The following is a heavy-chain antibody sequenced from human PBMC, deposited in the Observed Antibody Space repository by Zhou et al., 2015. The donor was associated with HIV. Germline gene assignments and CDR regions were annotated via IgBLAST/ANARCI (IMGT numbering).Heavy chain of an antibody. CDR2: INPNNGGT. CDR1: GYPFINYY. J-gene: IGHJ4*02. D-gene: IGHD6-19*01. Sequence: QVQLVQSGTKVRNPGASAQVSCKTSGYPFINYYVHWVRQAPGQGLEWMGIINPNNGGTTFSEKFQGRVTLTRETSTSTVYMEVNNLKSEDTAVYYCVLGRGLWLERGCSNSWGQGTLVIVSS. V-gene: IGHV1-46*01. CDR3: VLGRGLWLERGCSNS.